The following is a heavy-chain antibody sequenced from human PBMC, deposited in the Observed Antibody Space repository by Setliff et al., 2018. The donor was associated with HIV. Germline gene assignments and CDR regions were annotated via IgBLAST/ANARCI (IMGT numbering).Heavy chain of an antibody. CDR3: ARAPHEGVLWFGGGGFDL. V-gene: IGHV1-3*03. Sequence: ASVKVSCKASGYTFTTYAIHWVRQAPGQSLEWMGWINVGKGNTKYSQDLQGRVTITRDTSASTAYMELNSLRSEDMAVYYCARAPHEGVLWFGGGGFDLWGQGTMVTVSS. D-gene: IGHD3-10*01. CDR1: GYTFTTYA. J-gene: IGHJ3*01. CDR2: INVGKGNT.